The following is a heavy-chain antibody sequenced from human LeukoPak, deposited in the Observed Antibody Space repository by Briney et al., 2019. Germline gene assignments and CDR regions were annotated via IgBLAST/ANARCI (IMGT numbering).Heavy chain of an antibody. CDR1: GFTFSRYA. J-gene: IGHJ4*01. CDR2: ISNDGNEK. V-gene: IGHV3-30*04. D-gene: IGHD2-8*02. CDR3: ARDGGYTGGWTYGAGDY. Sequence: PGGSLRLSCAASGFTFSRYALHWVRQAPGKGLECVAVISNDGNEKYYADSVKGRFSISRDNSRNTLYLQMSSLRTEDTAVYYCARDGGYTGGWTYGAGDYWGQGNLVTVSS.